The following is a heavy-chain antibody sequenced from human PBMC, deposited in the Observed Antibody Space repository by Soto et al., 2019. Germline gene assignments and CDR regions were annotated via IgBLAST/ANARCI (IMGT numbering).Heavy chain of an antibody. Sequence: QITLKESGPTLVKPTQTLTLTCTFSGFSLSTSGVGVGWIRQPPGKALEWLAVIYWDDSKHYSPSLKSRLTITKDTPKNQVVLTMTNMDPVDTATYYCAHKGGGDYIIDYWGQGTLVTVSS. CDR1: GFSLSTSGVG. D-gene: IGHD4-17*01. J-gene: IGHJ4*02. CDR3: AHKGGGDYIIDY. V-gene: IGHV2-5*02. CDR2: IYWDDSK.